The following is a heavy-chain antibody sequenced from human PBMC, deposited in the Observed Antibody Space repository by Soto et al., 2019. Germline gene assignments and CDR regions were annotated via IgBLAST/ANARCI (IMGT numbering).Heavy chain of an antibody. CDR2: IVVGSGNT. CDR1: GFTFTSSA. D-gene: IGHD2-21*02. J-gene: IGHJ4*02. Sequence: SVKVSCKASGFTFTSSAVQWVRQARGQRLEWIGWIVVGSGNTNYAQKFQERVTISRDMSTSTAYMELSSLRSEDTAVYYCAADLGSREAYCGGDCYSFYFDYWGQGTLVTVSS. V-gene: IGHV1-58*01. CDR3: AADLGSREAYCGGDCYSFYFDY.